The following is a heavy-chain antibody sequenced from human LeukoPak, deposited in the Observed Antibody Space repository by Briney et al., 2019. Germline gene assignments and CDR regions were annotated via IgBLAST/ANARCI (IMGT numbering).Heavy chain of an antibody. V-gene: IGHV4-39*01. J-gene: IGHJ1*01. CDR2: IYYSGRT. CDR1: GGSISSSSYY. D-gene: IGHD3-22*01. CDR3: ARRRYYDSTGYFD. Sequence: SETLSLICTVSGGSISSSSYYWGWIRQPPGKGLEWIGEIYYSGRTYQNPPLRSRVSMSVDTSKNHFSLELHSVTATDTAVYYCARRRYYDSTGYFDWGRGSLVTVPS.